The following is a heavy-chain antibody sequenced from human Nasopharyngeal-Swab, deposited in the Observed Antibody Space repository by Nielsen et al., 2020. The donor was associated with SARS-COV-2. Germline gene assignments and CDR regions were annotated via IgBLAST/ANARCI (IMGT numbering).Heavy chain of an antibody. CDR3: ARDVGGATDF. D-gene: IGHD3-10*01. CDR1: GFTFTSYA. V-gene: IGHV3-23*01. J-gene: IGHJ4*02. CDR2: MSGSGGGA. Sequence: GESLKISCAASGFTFTSYAMSWVRQAPGKGLEWVSAMSGSGGGAYYADSVKGRFTVSRDSARNTLYLQLNSLRGEDTALYFCARDVGGATDFRGQGTLVTVSS.